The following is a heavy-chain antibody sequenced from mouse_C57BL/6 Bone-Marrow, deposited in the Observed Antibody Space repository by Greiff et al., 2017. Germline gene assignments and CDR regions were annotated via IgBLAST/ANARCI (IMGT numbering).Heavy chain of an antibody. CDR2: INPNYGTT. Sequence: QVVESGPELVKPGASVKISCKASGYSFTDYNMNWVKQSHGQSLEWIGVINPNYGTTSYNQKFKGKATLTVDTSSTTAYMQLNSLTSEDSAVYYCAGGYGYDYAIDYWGQGTAATVSA. V-gene: IGHV1-39*01. CDR3: AGGYGYDYAIDY. CDR1: GYSFTDYN. D-gene: IGHD2-2*01. J-gene: IGHJ4*01.